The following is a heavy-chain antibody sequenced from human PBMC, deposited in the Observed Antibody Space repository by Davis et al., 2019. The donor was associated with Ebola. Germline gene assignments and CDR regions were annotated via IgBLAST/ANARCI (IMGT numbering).Heavy chain of an antibody. CDR3: AREKVVVAATLLLYYGMDV. J-gene: IGHJ6*02. Sequence: PGGSLRLSCAASGFTFSSSGMHWVRQAPGKGLEWVAVIWYAGSNNYYADSVTGRFTLSRDNSKNTLYLQMNSLRAEDTAVYYCAREKVVVAATLLLYYGMDVWGQGTTVTVSS. CDR2: IWYAGSNN. V-gene: IGHV3-33*01. CDR1: GFTFSSSG. D-gene: IGHD2-15*01.